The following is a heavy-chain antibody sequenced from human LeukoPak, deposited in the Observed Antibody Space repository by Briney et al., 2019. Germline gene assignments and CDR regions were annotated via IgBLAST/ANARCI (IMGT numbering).Heavy chain of an antibody. CDR3: ARRGGPWGYSSGWDPFDY. D-gene: IGHD6-19*01. Sequence: PSETLSLTCTVSGGSISSYYWSWIRQPPGKGLEWIGYIYYSGSTNYNPSLKSRVTISVDTSKNQFSLKLSSVTAADTAMYYCARRGGPWGYSSGWDPFDYWGQGTLVTVSS. J-gene: IGHJ4*02. V-gene: IGHV4-59*01. CDR2: IYYSGST. CDR1: GGSISSYY.